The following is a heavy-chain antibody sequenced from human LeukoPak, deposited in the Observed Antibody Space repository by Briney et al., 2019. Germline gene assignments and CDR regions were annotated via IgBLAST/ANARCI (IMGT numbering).Heavy chain of an antibody. CDR1: GFTFSSYA. D-gene: IGHD3-22*01. Sequence: GGSLRLSCAASGFTFSSYAMSWVRQAPGKGLEWVSAISGSGGSTYYADSVKGRFTISRDNSKNTLYLQMNSLRAEDTAVYYCAKSLADYYDSSGYPLWGQGTLVTVSS. J-gene: IGHJ4*02. CDR3: AKSLADYYDSSGYPL. CDR2: ISGSGGST. V-gene: IGHV3-23*01.